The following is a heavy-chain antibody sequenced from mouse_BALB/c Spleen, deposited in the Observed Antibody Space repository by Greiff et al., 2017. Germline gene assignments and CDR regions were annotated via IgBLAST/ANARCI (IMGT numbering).Heavy chain of an antibody. D-gene: IGHD2-3*01. CDR2: ILPGSGST. Sequence: QVQLQQSGAELMKPGASVKISCKATGYTFSSYWIEWVKQRPGHGLEWIGEILPGSGSTNYNEKFKGKATFTADTSSNTAYMQLSSLTSEDSAVYYCADGSVGGYYAMDYWGQGTSVTVSS. V-gene: IGHV1-9*01. J-gene: IGHJ4*01. CDR1: GYTFSSYW. CDR3: ADGSVGGYYAMDY.